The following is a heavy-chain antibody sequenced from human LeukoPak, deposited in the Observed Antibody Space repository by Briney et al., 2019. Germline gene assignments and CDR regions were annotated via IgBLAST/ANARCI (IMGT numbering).Heavy chain of an antibody. CDR1: GFTVSSNY. J-gene: IGHJ6*02. CDR3: ATRQDSSGWPRMRPYYYGMDV. D-gene: IGHD6-19*01. CDR2: IYSGGST. V-gene: IGHV3-53*01. Sequence: GGSLRLSCVASGFTVSSNYMSWVRQAPGKGLEWVSVIYSGGSTYYADSVKGRFTISRDNSKNTLYLQMNSLRAEDTAVYYCATRQDSSGWPRMRPYYYGMDVWGQGTTVTVSS.